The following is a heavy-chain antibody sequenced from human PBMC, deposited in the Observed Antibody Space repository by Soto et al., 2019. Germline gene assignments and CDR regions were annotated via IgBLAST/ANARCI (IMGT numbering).Heavy chain of an antibody. CDR3: ARVEYDFWRGQHYYFDY. V-gene: IGHV1-18*01. Sequence: QVQLVQSGAEVKKPGASVKVSCKASGYTFTSYGISWVRQAPGQGLEWMGWISGYNGHTNYAQKLQGRVTMTTDTTTSTAYMERGSLRSDDTAVYYGARVEYDFWRGQHYYFDYWGQGTLVTVSS. J-gene: IGHJ4*02. CDR2: ISGYNGHT. D-gene: IGHD3-3*01. CDR1: GYTFTSYG.